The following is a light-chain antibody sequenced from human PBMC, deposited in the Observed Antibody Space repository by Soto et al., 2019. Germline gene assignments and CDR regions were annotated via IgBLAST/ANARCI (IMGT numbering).Light chain of an antibody. CDR2: DAS. CDR1: QSVSSY. Sequence: EIVFTQSPATLSLSPGERATLSCRASQSVSSYLAWYQQKPGQAPRLLIYDASNRATGIPARFSGSGSGTDFTLTISSLAPEDFALYYCQHRSNWPLTFGGGTKVDIK. J-gene: IGKJ4*01. CDR3: QHRSNWPLT. V-gene: IGKV3-11*01.